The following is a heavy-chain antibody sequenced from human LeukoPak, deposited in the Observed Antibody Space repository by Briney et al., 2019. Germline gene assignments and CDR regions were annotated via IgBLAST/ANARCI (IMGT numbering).Heavy chain of an antibody. CDR3: ASPRGVGASFDY. CDR1: GGSISSYY. CDR2: IYYSGST. J-gene: IGHJ4*02. V-gene: IGHV4-59*12. Sequence: SETLSLTCTVSGGSISSYYWSWIRQPPGKGLEWIGYIYYSGSTNYNPSLKSRVTISVDTSKDQFSLKLSSVTAADTAVYYCASPRGVGASFDYWGQGTLVTVSS. D-gene: IGHD1-26*01.